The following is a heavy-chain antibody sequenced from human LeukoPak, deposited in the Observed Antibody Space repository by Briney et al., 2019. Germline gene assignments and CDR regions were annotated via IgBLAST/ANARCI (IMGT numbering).Heavy chain of an antibody. CDR3: ARVQPSYCGGDCYSDHLDY. J-gene: IGHJ4*02. D-gene: IGHD2-21*02. Sequence: SGTLSLTCAVSGGSISSSNWWSWVRQPPGKGLEWIGEIYHSGSTNYNPSLKSRVTISVDKSKNQFSLKLSSVTAADTAVYYCARVQPSYCGGDCYSDHLDYWGQGTLVTVSS. CDR1: GGSISSSNW. V-gene: IGHV4-4*02. CDR2: IYHSGST.